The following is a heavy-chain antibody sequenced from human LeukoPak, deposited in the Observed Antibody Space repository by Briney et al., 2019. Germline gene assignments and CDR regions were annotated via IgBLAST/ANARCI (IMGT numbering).Heavy chain of an antibody. V-gene: IGHV4-34*01. Sequence: KSSETLSLTCAVYGGSFSGYYWSWIRQPPGKGLEWIGEINHSGSTNYNPSLKSRVTISIDTSKNQFSLKLSSVTAADTAVYYCARGIVGTVTSGFHYYYYGMDVWGQGTTVTVSS. CDR1: GGSFSGYY. J-gene: IGHJ6*02. CDR2: INHSGST. D-gene: IGHD4-17*01. CDR3: ARGIVGTVTSGFHYYYYGMDV.